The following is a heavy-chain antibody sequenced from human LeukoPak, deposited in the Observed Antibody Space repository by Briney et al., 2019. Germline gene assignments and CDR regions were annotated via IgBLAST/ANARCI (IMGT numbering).Heavy chain of an antibody. CDR2: IYYSGST. D-gene: IGHD3-3*01. CDR3: ARPGGDFWSGYSTHYFDY. J-gene: IGHJ4*02. CDR1: GVSISSSNSY. Sequence: SETLSLTCTVSGVSISSSNSYWGWIRQPPGKGLEWIGSIYYSGSTYYNPSLKSRVTISVDTSKNQFSLKLSSVTAADTAVYYCARPGGDFWSGYSTHYFDYWGQGTLVTVSS. V-gene: IGHV4-39*07.